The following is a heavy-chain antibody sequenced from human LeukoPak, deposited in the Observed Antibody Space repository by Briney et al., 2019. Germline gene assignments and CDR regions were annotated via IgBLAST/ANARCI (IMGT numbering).Heavy chain of an antibody. Sequence: GGSLRLSCAASGLTFSSYAMHWVRQAPGKGLEWVAVISYDGSNKYYADSVNGRFTTSRDNSKNTLYLQMNSLRAEDTAVYYCARALVVVAATPDYWGQGTLVTVSS. CDR3: ARALVVVAATPDY. CDR2: ISYDGSNK. V-gene: IGHV3-30-3*01. J-gene: IGHJ4*02. CDR1: GLTFSSYA. D-gene: IGHD2-15*01.